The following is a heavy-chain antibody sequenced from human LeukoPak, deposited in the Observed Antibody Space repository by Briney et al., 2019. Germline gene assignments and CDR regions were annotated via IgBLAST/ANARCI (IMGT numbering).Heavy chain of an antibody. J-gene: IGHJ4*02. CDR2: IKQDGSEK. V-gene: IGHV3-7*01. D-gene: IGHD3-10*01. CDR1: GFTFSSYW. CDR3: ARGRYRLLWFGEGGED. Sequence: GGSLRLSCAASGFTFSSYWMSWVRQAPGKGLEWVANIKQDGSEKYYVDSVKGRFTISRDNAKNSLYLQMNSLRAEDTAVYYCARGRYRLLWFGEGGEDWGQGTLVTVSS.